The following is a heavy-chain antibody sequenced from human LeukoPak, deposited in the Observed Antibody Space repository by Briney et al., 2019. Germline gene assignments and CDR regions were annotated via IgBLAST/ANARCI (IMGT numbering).Heavy chain of an antibody. J-gene: IGHJ6*02. D-gene: IGHD4-17*01. CDR1: GGSISSYY. Sequence: PSETLSLTCTVSGGSISSYYWSWIRQPPGKGLEWIGYIYYSGSTNYNPSLKSRVTISVDTSKNQFSLKLSSVTAADTAVYYCARGPRPTVIYYYYGMDVWGQGTTVTVSS. CDR3: ARGPRPTVIYYYYGMDV. V-gene: IGHV4-59*01. CDR2: IYYSGST.